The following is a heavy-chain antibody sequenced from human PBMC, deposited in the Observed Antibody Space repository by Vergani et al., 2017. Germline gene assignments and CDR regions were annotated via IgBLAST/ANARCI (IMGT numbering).Heavy chain of an antibody. CDR3: ARRGLYSSSSPLDY. D-gene: IGHD6-6*01. CDR1: GYSFTSYW. J-gene: IGHJ4*02. V-gene: IGHV5-51*01. CDR2: IYPAESDT. Sequence: EVQLVQSGAEVKKPGESLKISCKGSGYSFTSYWIGWVRQMPGKGLEWMGIIYPAESDTRYSPPFQGQVPISADKSISTAYLQWSSLKASDTAMYYCARRGLYSSSSPLDYWGQGTLVSVSS.